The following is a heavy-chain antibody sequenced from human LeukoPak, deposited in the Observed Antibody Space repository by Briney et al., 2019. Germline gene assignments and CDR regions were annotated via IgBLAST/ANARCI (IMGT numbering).Heavy chain of an antibody. CDR2: IYSGGNT. D-gene: IGHD3/OR15-3a*01. CDR1: GFTVSSNY. Sequence: PGGSLRLSCAASGFTVSSNYMSWVRQAPGKGLEWVSVIYSGGNTYYADSVRGRFTISRDNSKNTLYLQMNSLRAEDTAVYYCARDYMILGQWKDWGQGTLVTVSS. CDR3: ARDYMILGQWKD. V-gene: IGHV3-53*01. J-gene: IGHJ4*02.